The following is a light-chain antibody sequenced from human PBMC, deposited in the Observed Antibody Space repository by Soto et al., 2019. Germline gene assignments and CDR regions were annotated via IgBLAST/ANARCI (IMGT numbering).Light chain of an antibody. CDR1: SSDVGDGDF. CDR2: KVS. Sequence: QSALTQSASESGSPRQSITISCTGTSSDVGDGDFVSWYQQRPGNAPKLMIYKVSNRPSGVSNRFSGSKSGNTASLTISGLQAEDEADYYCCSYTRSYTWVFGGGTKLTVL. J-gene: IGLJ3*02. V-gene: IGLV2-14*01. CDR3: CSYTRSYTWV.